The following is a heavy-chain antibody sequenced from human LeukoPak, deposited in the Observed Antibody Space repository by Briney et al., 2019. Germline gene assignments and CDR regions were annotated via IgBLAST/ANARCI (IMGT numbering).Heavy chain of an antibody. CDR2: INPSGGST. CDR3: AVVADADLTNPDAFDI. J-gene: IGHJ3*02. Sequence: GASVKVSCKASGYTFTSYGISWVRQAPGQGLEWMGIINPSGGSTSYAQKFQGRVTMTGDTSTSTVYMELSSLRSEDTAVYYCAVVADADLTNPDAFDIWGQGTMVTVSS. D-gene: IGHD2-15*01. V-gene: IGHV1-46*01. CDR1: GYTFTSYG.